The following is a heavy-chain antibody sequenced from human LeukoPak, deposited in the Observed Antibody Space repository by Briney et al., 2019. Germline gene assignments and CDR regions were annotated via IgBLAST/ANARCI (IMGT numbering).Heavy chain of an antibody. D-gene: IGHD3-22*01. V-gene: IGHV1-69*13. CDR2: IIPIFGTA. CDR3: ARGDYYDSSQPDY. Sequence: ASVKVSCKASGGTFSNYAINWVRQAPGQGLEWMGGIIPIFGTANYAQKFQGRVTITADESTSTAYMELSSLRSEDTAVYYCARGDYYDSSQPDYWGQGTLVTVSP. CDR1: GGTFSNYA. J-gene: IGHJ4*02.